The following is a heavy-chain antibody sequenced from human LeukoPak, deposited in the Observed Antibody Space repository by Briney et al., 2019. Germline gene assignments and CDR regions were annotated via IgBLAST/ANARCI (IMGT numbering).Heavy chain of an antibody. Sequence: GGSLRLSCAASGFTFSSYWMSWVRQAPGKGLEWVANIKQDGSEKYYVDSVKGRFTISRDNAKNSLYLQMNSLGAEDTAVYYCARDPPSGSSWPNDAFDIWGQGTMVTVSS. CDR3: ARDPPSGSSWPNDAFDI. V-gene: IGHV3-7*05. CDR1: GFTFSSYW. CDR2: IKQDGSEK. D-gene: IGHD6-13*01. J-gene: IGHJ3*02.